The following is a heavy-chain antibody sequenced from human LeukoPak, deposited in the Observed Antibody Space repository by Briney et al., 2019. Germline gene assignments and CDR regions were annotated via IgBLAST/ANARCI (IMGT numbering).Heavy chain of an antibody. D-gene: IGHD3-3*01. CDR2: ISSNGGST. CDR3: AKDKYNFWSGSNYYYMDV. Sequence: GGSLRLSCAASGFTFSSYAMHWVRQAPGKGLEYVSAISSNGGSTYYANSVKGRFTISRDNSKNTLFLQMNSLRAEDTAVYYCAKDKYNFWSGSNYYYMDVWGKGTTVTVSS. V-gene: IGHV3-64*01. J-gene: IGHJ6*03. CDR1: GFTFSSYA.